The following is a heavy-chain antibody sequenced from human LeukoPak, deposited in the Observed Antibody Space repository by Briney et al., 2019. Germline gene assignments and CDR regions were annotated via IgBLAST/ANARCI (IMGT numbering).Heavy chain of an antibody. J-gene: IGHJ4*02. V-gene: IGHV4-59*12. CDR1: GGSISSYY. CDR3: ARAFLVGYSPEEYFFDY. Sequence: PSETLSLTCTVSGGSISSYYWSWIRQPPGKGLEWIGYIYYSGYTNYNPSLKSRVTISIDKSKNQFSLKLNSVTAADTAVYYCARAFLVGYSPEEYFFDYWGQGNLVTISS. CDR2: IYYSGYT. D-gene: IGHD2-15*01.